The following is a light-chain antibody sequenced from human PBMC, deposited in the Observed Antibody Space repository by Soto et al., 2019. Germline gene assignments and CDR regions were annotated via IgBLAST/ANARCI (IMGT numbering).Light chain of an antibody. J-gene: IGKJ1*01. CDR3: QQYGSSPRT. V-gene: IGKV3-20*01. Sequence: EIVLTQSPGALSLSPGERSTLSCGASQSVSSSYLAWYQQKPGQAPRLLIYGASTRATGIPDRFSGSGSGTDFTLTISRLEPEDYAVYYWQQYGSSPRTFGQGTKLDIK. CDR1: QSVSSSY. CDR2: GAS.